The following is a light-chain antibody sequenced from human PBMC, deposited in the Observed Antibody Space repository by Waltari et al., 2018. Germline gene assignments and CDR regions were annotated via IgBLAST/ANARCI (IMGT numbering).Light chain of an antibody. J-gene: IGKJ2*01. CDR1: PTINRW. V-gene: IGKV1-5*03. CDR2: KAS. CDR3: QHRG. Sequence: DIQMTQSPSTLSASVGDRVTITCRASPTINRWVAWYQQKPGKAPKLLIYKASILESGVPPRFSGSGSGTEFTLTISSLQPDDFATYYCQHRGFGLGTKLQIK.